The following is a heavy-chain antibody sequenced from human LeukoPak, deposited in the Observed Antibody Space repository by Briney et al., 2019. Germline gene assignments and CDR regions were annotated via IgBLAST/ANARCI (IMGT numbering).Heavy chain of an antibody. CDR2: IKTDGSEK. D-gene: IGHD2-15*01. CDR3: ARGGTWWVDY. Sequence: GGSLRLSCVASGFTFRDSWMTWVRQIPGKGLEWVANIKTDGSEKYYVDSVKGRFTISRDNTRNSLYLQMSSLRVEDTAVFYCARGGTWWVDYWGQGTLVTVS. V-gene: IGHV3-7*01. CDR1: GFTFRDSW. J-gene: IGHJ4*02.